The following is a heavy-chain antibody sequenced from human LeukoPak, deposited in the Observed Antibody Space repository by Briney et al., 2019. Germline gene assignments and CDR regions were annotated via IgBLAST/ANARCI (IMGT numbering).Heavy chain of an antibody. CDR2: IYYSENT. CDR3: ARTITVFGALGYFDY. Sequence: PSETLSLTCTVYGTTVSSSAYSWNWLGQHPGKGLEWIAYIYYSENTYYDPSIKRRVTIPVDTSKSKFSLKLSSVTAADTAVYYCARTITVFGALGYFDYWGQGTLVTVSS. D-gene: IGHD3-3*01. V-gene: IGHV4-31*03. CDR1: GTTVSSSAYS. J-gene: IGHJ4*02.